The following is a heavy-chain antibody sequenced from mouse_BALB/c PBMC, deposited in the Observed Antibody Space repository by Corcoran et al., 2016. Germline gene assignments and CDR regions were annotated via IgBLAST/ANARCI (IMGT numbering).Heavy chain of an antibody. CDR3: ARGYGSSHWYFDV. V-gene: IGHV1S136*01. Sequence: EVQLQQSGPELVKPGASVKMSCKDSGYTFTSYVMHWVKQKPGQGLEWIGYINPYNDGTKYNEKFKGKATLTSDKSSSTAYMELSSLTSEDSAVYYCARGYGSSHWYFDVWGAGTTVTVSS. CDR1: GYTFTSYV. CDR2: INPYNDGT. J-gene: IGHJ1*01. D-gene: IGHD1-1*01.